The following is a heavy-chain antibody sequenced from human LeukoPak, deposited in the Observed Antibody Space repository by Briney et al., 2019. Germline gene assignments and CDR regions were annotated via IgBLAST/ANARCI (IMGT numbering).Heavy chain of an antibody. CDR3: ARHSPPDY. Sequence: ASVKVSCKASGYTFTGYYMHWVRQAPGQGLEWMGWINPNSGGTNYAQKFQGRVTMTRDTSTTTAYMELSSLRSDDTAVYYCARHSPPDYWGQGTLVTVSS. V-gene: IGHV1-2*02. CDR1: GYTFTGYY. CDR2: INPNSGGT. J-gene: IGHJ4*02.